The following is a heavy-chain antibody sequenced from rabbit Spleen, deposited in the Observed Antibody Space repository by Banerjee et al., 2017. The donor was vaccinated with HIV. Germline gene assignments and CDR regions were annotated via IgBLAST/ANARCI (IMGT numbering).Heavy chain of an antibody. CDR3: ARDSGSSFSTYGMDL. CDR2: IDSGSSGFT. D-gene: IGHD8-1*01. J-gene: IGHJ6*01. CDR1: GFDFSSSYY. V-gene: IGHV1S40*01. Sequence: TLTFKASGFDFSSSYYMCWVRQAPGKGLEWIACIDSGSSGFTYFASWAKGRFTISKTSSTTVTLQMTSLTAADTATYFCARDSGSSFSTYGMDLWGPGTLVTVS.